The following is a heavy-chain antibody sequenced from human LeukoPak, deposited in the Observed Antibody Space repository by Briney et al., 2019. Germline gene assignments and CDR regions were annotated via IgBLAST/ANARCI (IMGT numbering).Heavy chain of an antibody. Sequence: GGSLRLFCTVSGFTVRSNSMSWVRQARGKGLEEVSFIYSDNTHYSDSVKGRFTISRDNSKNTLYLQMNSLRAEDTAVYYCARRAGAYSHPYDYWGQGTLVTVSS. D-gene: IGHD4/OR15-4a*01. CDR3: ARRAGAYSHPYDY. V-gene: IGHV3-53*01. J-gene: IGHJ4*02. CDR2: IYSDNT. CDR1: GFTVRSNS.